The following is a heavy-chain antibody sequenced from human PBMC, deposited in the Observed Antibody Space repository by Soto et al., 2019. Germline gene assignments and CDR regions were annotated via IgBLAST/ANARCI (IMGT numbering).Heavy chain of an antibody. V-gene: IGHV4-59*12. CDR3: ARDPGYSLDY. CDR2: IYYSGST. Sequence: PSETLSRPCIGSGGSISSYYCSWIRQPPGKGLEWIGYIYYSGSTNYNPSLKSRLFINADTSKNQFSLQLNSVTPEDAAVYYCARDPGYSLDYWGQGTQVTVSS. CDR1: GGSISSYY. J-gene: IGHJ4*02. D-gene: IGHD5-12*01.